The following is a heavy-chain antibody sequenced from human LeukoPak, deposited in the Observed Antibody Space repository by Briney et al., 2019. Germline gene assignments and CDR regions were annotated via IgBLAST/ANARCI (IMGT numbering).Heavy chain of an antibody. J-gene: IGHJ4*02. V-gene: IGHV5-51*01. Sequence: GESLKISCKGSGYSFTSYWIGWVRPMPGKGLGWMGIIYPGDSDTRYSPSFQGQVTISADKSINTAYLQWSSLKASDTAMYYCASPHMITFGGVIAPPEYWGQGTLVTVSS. D-gene: IGHD3-16*02. CDR3: ASPHMITFGGVIAPPEY. CDR1: GYSFTSYW. CDR2: IYPGDSDT.